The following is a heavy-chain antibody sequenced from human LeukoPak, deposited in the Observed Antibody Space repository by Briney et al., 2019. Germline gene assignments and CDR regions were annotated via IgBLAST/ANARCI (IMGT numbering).Heavy chain of an antibody. V-gene: IGHV4-59*08. CDR2: IYYSGST. Sequence: SETLSLTCTVSGGSISSYYWSWIRQPPGKGLEWIGYIYYSGSTNYNPSLKSRVTISEDTSKSQFSLKLSSVTAADTAVYYCARAHSSLTFDYWGQGTLVTVSS. D-gene: IGHD6-13*01. CDR3: ARAHSSLTFDY. J-gene: IGHJ4*02. CDR1: GGSISSYY.